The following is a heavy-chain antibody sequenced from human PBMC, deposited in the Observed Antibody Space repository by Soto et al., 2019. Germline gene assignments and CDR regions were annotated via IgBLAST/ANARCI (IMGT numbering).Heavy chain of an antibody. V-gene: IGHV1-2*02. J-gene: IGHJ6*02. CDR1: GYTFTGYY. Sequence: ASVKVSCKASGYTFTGYYMHWVRQAPGQGLEWMGWINPNSGGTNYAQKFQGRVTMTRDTSISTAYMELSRLRSDDTAVYYCARDLVVPAATQYYYGMDVWGQGTMVTVSS. CDR2: INPNSGGT. CDR3: ARDLVVPAATQYYYGMDV. D-gene: IGHD2-2*01.